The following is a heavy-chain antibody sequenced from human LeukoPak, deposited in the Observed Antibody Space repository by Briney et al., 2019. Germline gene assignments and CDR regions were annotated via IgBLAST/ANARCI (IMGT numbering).Heavy chain of an antibody. J-gene: IGHJ4*02. CDR3: AKLSGKPYSNFDY. CDR2: ISGSGGST. Sequence: GGSLRLSCAASGFSFDDYAMSWVRQAPGKGLEWVSAISGSGGSTYYADSVKGRFTISRDNSKNTLYLQMNSLRAEDTAVYYCAKLSGKPYSNFDYWGQGTLVTVSS. D-gene: IGHD4-11*01. CDR1: GFSFDDYA. V-gene: IGHV3-23*01.